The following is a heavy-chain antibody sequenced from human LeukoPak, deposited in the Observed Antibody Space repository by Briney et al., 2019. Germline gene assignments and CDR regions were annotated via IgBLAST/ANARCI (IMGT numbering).Heavy chain of an antibody. CDR3: ARTYSSSWYDEPRYYFDY. Sequence: KPSETLSLTCAVSGASISKTNWWSWVRQPPGKGLEWIGSIYYSGSTYYNPSLKSRVTISVDTSKNQFSLKLSSVTAADTAVYYCARTYSSSWYDEPRYYFDYWGQGTLVTVSS. CDR2: IYYSGST. CDR1: GASISKTNW. D-gene: IGHD6-13*01. V-gene: IGHV4-4*02. J-gene: IGHJ4*02.